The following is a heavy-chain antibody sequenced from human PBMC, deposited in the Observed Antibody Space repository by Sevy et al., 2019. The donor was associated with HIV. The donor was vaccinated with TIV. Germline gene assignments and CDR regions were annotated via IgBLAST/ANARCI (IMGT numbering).Heavy chain of an antibody. J-gene: IGHJ4*01. D-gene: IGHD3-9*01. CDR3: ARDPAEPEYYDILSGYKKVFDY. V-gene: IGHV3-48*02. Sequence: GGYLRLSCAASGFTFSSYSMNWVRQAPGKGLEWVSYISSSSSTIYYTDTVKGRFTISRDNAKNSLYLQINSLRDEDTAVYYCARDPAEPEYYDILSGYKKVFDYWGHGTLVTVSS. CDR1: GFTFSSYS. CDR2: ISSSSSTI.